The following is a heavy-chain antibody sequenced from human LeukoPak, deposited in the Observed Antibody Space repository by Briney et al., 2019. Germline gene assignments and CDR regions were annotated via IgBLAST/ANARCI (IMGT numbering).Heavy chain of an antibody. J-gene: IGHJ4*02. Sequence: ASVKVSCKVSGYTLTELSMHWVRQAPGKGLEWMGGFDPEDGETIYAQKFQGRVTMTEDTSTDTAYMELSSLRFEDTAVYYCASRYGYCSGGSCRLDFDYWGQGTLVTVSS. CDR1: GYTLTELS. D-gene: IGHD2-15*01. CDR2: FDPEDGET. CDR3: ASRYGYCSGGSCRLDFDY. V-gene: IGHV1-24*01.